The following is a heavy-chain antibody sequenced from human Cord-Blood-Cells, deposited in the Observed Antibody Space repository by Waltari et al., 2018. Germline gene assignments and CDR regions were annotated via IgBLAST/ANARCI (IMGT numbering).Heavy chain of an antibody. CDR3: ARGANDYGDYYWYFDL. J-gene: IGHJ2*01. Sequence: QVQLQESGPGLVKPSETLSLTCTVSGGSISSYYWSWIRQPPGKGLEWIGYIYYSGSTNYNPSLKSRVTISVDTSKNQFSLKLSSVTAADTAVYYCARGANDYGDYYWYFDLWGRGTLVTVSS. D-gene: IGHD4-17*01. V-gene: IGHV4-59*01. CDR1: GGSISSYY. CDR2: IYYSGST.